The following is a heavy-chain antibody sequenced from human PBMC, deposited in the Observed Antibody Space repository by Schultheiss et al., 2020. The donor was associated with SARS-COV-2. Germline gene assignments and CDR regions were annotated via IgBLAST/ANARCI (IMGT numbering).Heavy chain of an antibody. D-gene: IGHD1-26*01. CDR2: ISGSGGST. CDR1: EFTFSSYW. CDR3: ARREGAFDY. V-gene: IGHV3-21*01. Sequence: GGSLRLSCAASEFTFSSYWMHWVRQAPGKGLEWVSAISGSGGSTYYADSVRGRFTISRDNAKNSLYLQMNSLRAEDTAVYYCARREGAFDYWGQGTLVTVSS. J-gene: IGHJ4*02.